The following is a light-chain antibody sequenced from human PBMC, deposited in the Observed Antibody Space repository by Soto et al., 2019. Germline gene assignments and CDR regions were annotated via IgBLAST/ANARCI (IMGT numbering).Light chain of an antibody. Sequence: DIQMTQSPSSLSAFVGDSITITCQASQDINNYLNWYQHKPGKAPKLLIYDAFKSDTGVPSRFSGSGSGTDFTFTISGLQPEDIATYFCQQYDSLPPTFGGGTRVDI. CDR3: QQYDSLPPT. V-gene: IGKV1-33*01. J-gene: IGKJ4*01. CDR2: DAF. CDR1: QDINNY.